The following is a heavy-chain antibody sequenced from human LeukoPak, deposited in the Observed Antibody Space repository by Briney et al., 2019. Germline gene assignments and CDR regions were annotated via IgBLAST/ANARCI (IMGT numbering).Heavy chain of an antibody. V-gene: IGHV3-30*18. CDR3: AKDRGGYFDWERLNWFDP. CDR1: GFTFSSYG. Sequence: GGSLRLSCAASGFTFSSYGMHWVRQAPGKGLEWVAVISYDGSNKYYADSVKGRFTISRDNSKNTLYLQMNSLRAEDTAVYYCAKDRGGYFDWERLNWFDPWGQGTLVTVSS. J-gene: IGHJ5*02. CDR2: ISYDGSNK. D-gene: IGHD3-9*01.